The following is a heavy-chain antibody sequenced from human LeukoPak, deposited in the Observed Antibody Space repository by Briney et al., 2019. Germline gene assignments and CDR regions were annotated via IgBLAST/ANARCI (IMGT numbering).Heavy chain of an antibody. CDR2: MNPKSGDT. J-gene: IGHJ6*03. V-gene: IGHV1-8*03. Sequence: ASVKVSCKASGYIFIDYEINWVRQATGQGLEWMGCMNPKSGDTSYEQKFQGRVTITRDSSISTVYMELSSLRSEDTALYYCARGRYMDVWGKGTTVTVSS. CDR1: GYIFIDYE. CDR3: ARGRYMDV.